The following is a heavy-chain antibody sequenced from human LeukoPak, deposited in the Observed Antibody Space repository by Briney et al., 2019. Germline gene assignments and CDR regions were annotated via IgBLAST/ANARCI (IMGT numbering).Heavy chain of an antibody. D-gene: IGHD2-21*02. V-gene: IGHV3-48*04. CDR2: ISSSGSTI. CDR3: ASRGVVVTDTDFDY. CDR1: GFIFSNSW. Sequence: GGSLRLSCAASGFIFSNSWMNWVRQAPGKGLEWVSYISSSGSTIYYADSVKGRFTISRDNAKNSLYLQMNSLRAEDTAVYYCASRGVVVTDTDFDYWGQGTLVTVSS. J-gene: IGHJ4*02.